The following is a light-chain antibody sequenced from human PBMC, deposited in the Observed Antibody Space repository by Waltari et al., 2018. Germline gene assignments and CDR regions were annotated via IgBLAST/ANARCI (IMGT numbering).Light chain of an antibody. V-gene: IGLV4-69*01. Sequence: QPVLTQSPSASASLGASVKLTCTLSSGHRSYAIAWHQQQQGKAPRFLMSLNSDGSHSKGDGIPDRFSGSSSGSYRFLTISNLQSEDEADYYCQTWDTGIQVFGGGTRLTVL. CDR3: QTWDTGIQV. J-gene: IGLJ2*01. CDR2: LNSDGSH. CDR1: SGHRSYA.